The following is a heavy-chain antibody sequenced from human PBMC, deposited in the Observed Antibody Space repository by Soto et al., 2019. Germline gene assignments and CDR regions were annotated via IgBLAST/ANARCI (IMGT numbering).Heavy chain of an antibody. CDR1: GDSVSSNSAA. V-gene: IGHV6-1*01. CDR2: TYYRSKWYN. D-gene: IGHD6-13*01. J-gene: IGHJ6*02. CDR3: ARGQWLQQLAKLYYYYGMDV. Sequence: SQTLSLTCAISGDSVSSNSAAWNWIRQSPSRGLEWLGRTYYRSKWYNDYAVSVKSRITINPDTSKNQFSLQLNSVTPEDTAVYYCARGQWLQQLAKLYYYYGMDVWGQGTTVTVSS.